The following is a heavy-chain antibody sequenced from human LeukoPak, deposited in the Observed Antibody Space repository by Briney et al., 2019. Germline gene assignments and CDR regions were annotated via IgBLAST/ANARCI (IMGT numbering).Heavy chain of an antibody. D-gene: IGHD2-2*01. V-gene: IGHV4-34*01. CDR2: ITHSGST. Sequence: SETLSLTCAVYGGSFSGYYWSWIRQPPGKGLEWIGEITHSGSTNYNPSLKSRVTISLDTSKNQFSLKLSSVTAADTAVYYCARGLRPAAAMGTYYYYYMDVWGKGTTVTVSS. CDR3: ARGLRPAAAMGTYYYYYMDV. CDR1: GGSFSGYY. J-gene: IGHJ6*03.